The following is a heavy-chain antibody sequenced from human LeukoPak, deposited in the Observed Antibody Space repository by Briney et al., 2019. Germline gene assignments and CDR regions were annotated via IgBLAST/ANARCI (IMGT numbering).Heavy chain of an antibody. CDR3: ARLSGGSAVDY. V-gene: IGHV1-69*04. J-gene: IGHJ4*02. D-gene: IGHD2-15*01. Sequence: ASVKVSCKASGGTFSSYAISWVRQAPGQGLEWMGRIIPIFGIANYAQKFQGRVTITADKSTSTAYMELSSLRSEDTAVYYCARLSGGSAVDYWGQGTPVTVSS. CDR1: GGTFSSYA. CDR2: IIPIFGIA.